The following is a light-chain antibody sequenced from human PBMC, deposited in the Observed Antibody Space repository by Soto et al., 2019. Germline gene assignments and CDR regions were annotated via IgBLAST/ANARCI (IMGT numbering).Light chain of an antibody. J-gene: IGKJ4*01. CDR3: QQLISYPLN. CDR1: QGISNY. CDR2: AAS. V-gene: IGKV1-9*01. Sequence: IQLTQSPSFLSASVRDRVTITCRASQGISNYLAWYQQKPGKAPKLLISAASTLQTGVPSRFSGSGSGTEYTLTISGLQPEDCATYYCQQLISYPLNFGGGTKVDIK.